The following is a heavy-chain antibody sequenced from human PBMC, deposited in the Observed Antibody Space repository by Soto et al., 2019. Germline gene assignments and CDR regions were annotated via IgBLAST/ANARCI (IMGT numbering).Heavy chain of an antibody. CDR1: GYSFAGYW. V-gene: IGHV5-10-1*01. CDR3: ARQIYDSDTGPNFQYYFDS. D-gene: IGHD3-22*01. CDR2: IDPSDSQT. Sequence: GESLKISCKGSGYSFAGYWITWVRQKPGKGLEWMRRIDPSDSQTYYSPSFRGHVTISATKSITTVFLQWSSLRSSDTAMYYCARQIYDSDTGPNFQYYFDSWGQGTPVTVSS. J-gene: IGHJ4*02.